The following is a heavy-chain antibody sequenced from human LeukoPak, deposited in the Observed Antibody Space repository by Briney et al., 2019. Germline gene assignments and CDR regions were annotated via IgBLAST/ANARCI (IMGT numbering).Heavy chain of an antibody. CDR3: AKGGKWDVTPFDY. J-gene: IGHJ4*02. Sequence: GALRLSCAASGFTFSNYAMSWVRQAPGKGLEWVSSISVSGGNTYYADSVKGRFTISRDNSKNTLYLQVNSLRAEDTAVYYCAKGGKWDVTPFDYWGQGTLVTVSS. CDR1: GFTFSNYA. CDR2: ISVSGGNT. D-gene: IGHD1-26*01. V-gene: IGHV3-23*01.